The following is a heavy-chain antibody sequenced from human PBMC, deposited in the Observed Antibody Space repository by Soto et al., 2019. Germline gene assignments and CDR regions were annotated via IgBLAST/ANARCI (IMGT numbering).Heavy chain of an antibody. CDR3: ARTSASTEDFYGMDV. V-gene: IGHV4-30-4*01. J-gene: IGHJ6*02. Sequence: QVQLQESGPGLVKPSQTLSLTCTVSGGSISSGDYYWGWIRQPPGKGLEWIANIFYSGSTYYNPSLKSRLTVSVDTSKNQFSLKLNSVTAADTAVYYCARTSASTEDFYGMDVWGQGTTVTVSS. CDR2: IFYSGST. CDR1: GGSISSGDYY. D-gene: IGHD1-1*01.